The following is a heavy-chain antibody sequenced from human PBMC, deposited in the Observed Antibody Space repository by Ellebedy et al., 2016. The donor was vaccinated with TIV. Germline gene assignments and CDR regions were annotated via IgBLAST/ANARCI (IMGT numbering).Heavy chain of an antibody. J-gene: IGHJ6*02. Sequence: GGSLRLSXAASGFTFSDYAMHWVRQAPGKGLEWVAVMSYNGGDKYHADSVQGRFTISRDNSRNTLYLQMNSLRGKDTAVYYCARLMEVATVVYYYGMDVWGQGTTVTVSS. V-gene: IGHV3-30-3*01. D-gene: IGHD5-24*01. CDR2: MSYNGGDK. CDR1: GFTFSDYA. CDR3: ARLMEVATVVYYYGMDV.